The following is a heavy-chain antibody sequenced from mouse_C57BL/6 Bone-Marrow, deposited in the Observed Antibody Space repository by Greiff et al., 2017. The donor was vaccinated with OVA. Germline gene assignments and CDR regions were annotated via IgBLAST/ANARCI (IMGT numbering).Heavy chain of an antibody. CDR3: ARSQLRIRYFDY. D-gene: IGHD3-2*02. V-gene: IGHV1-52*01. J-gene: IGHJ2*01. CDR1: GYTFTSYW. Sequence: QVQLQQPGAELVRPGSSVKLSCKASGYTFTSYWMHWVKQRPIQGLEWIGNIDPSDSETHYNQKFKDKATLTVDKSSSTAYMQLSSLTSEDSAVYYCARSQLRIRYFDYWGQGTTLTVSS. CDR2: IDPSDSET.